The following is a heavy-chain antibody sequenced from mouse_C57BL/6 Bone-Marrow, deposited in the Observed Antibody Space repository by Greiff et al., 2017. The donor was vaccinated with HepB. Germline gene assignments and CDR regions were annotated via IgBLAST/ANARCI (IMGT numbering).Heavy chain of an antibody. CDR3: ARLRGLSNYDFDY. CDR1: GFSLTSYA. D-gene: IGHD2-5*01. J-gene: IGHJ2*01. Sequence: VKLMESGPGLVAPSQSLYITCTVSGFSLTSYAISWVRQPPGKGLEWLGVIWTGGGTNYNSALKSRLSISKDNSKSQVFLKMNSLQTDDTARYYCARLRGLSNYDFDYWGQGTTLTVSS. CDR2: IWTGGGT. V-gene: IGHV2-9-1*01.